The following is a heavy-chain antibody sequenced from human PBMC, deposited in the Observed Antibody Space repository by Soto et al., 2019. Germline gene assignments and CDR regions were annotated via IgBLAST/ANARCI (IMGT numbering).Heavy chain of an antibody. Sequence: QVQLQQWGAGLLKPSETLSLTCAVYGESFSGYYWSWIRQPPGKGLEWIGEINHSGSTNYNPSLKSRVTISVDTSKNQFSLKLSSVTAADTAVYYCARRTNSYGRATLDYWGQGTLVTVSS. CDR1: GESFSGYY. V-gene: IGHV4-34*01. J-gene: IGHJ4*02. CDR2: INHSGST. D-gene: IGHD5-18*01. CDR3: ARRTNSYGRATLDY.